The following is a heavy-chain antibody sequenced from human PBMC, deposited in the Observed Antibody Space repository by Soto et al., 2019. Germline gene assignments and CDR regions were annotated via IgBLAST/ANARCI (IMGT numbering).Heavy chain of an antibody. J-gene: IGHJ4*02. Sequence: QVQLVQSGAEVKKPGASVKVSCKASGYTFTSYGISWVRQAPGQGLEWMGWIIPIFGTANYAQKFQGRVTITADESTSTAYMELSSLRSEDTAVYYCARDPFGAAAGNPHFDYWGQGTLVTVSS. CDR2: IIPIFGTA. CDR1: GYTFTSYG. CDR3: ARDPFGAAAGNPHFDY. V-gene: IGHV1-69*13. D-gene: IGHD6-13*01.